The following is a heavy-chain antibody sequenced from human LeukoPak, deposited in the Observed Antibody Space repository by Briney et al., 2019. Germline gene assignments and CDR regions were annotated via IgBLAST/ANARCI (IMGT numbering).Heavy chain of an antibody. CDR2: TFSIFGTA. J-gene: IGHJ5*02. D-gene: IGHD3-3*01. Sequence: ASVKVSCKASGGTFSSYPLDWVGPPPGKGLAGMGRTFSIFGTANYAQRFQGSARITPDEGTSTAYMELSRLRSEDTAVYYCARDREVYDFWSGPYNWFDPWGQGTLVTVSS. V-gene: IGHV1-69*13. CDR1: GGTFSSYP. CDR3: ARDREVYDFWSGPYNWFDP.